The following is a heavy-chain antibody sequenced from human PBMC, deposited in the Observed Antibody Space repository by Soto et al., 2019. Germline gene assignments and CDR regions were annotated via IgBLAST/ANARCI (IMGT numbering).Heavy chain of an antibody. J-gene: IGHJ1*01. D-gene: IGHD6-19*01. Sequence: EVQLVESGGGLVKPGGSLRLSCAASGFTFSSYSMNWVRQAPGKGLEWVSSISSSSSYIYYADSVKGRFTISRDNAKNSLYLQMNSLRAEDTAVYYCARTQPPRIAVAGFQHWGQGTLVTVSS. CDR2: ISSSSSYI. CDR3: ARTQPPRIAVAGFQH. CDR1: GFTFSSYS. V-gene: IGHV3-21*01.